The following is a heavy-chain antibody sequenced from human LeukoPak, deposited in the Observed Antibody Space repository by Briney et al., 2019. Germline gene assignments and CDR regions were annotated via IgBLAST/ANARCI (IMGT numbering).Heavy chain of an antibody. CDR1: GGTFSSYA. Sequence: ASVKVSCKASGGTFSSYAISWVRQAPGQVLEWMGRIIPIFGTANYAQKFQGRVTITTDESTSTAYMELSSLRSEDTAVYYCASQRRSGYPGGSGYFDYWGQGTLVTVSS. J-gene: IGHJ4*02. D-gene: IGHD3-3*01. CDR2: IIPIFGTA. CDR3: ASQRRSGYPGGSGYFDY. V-gene: IGHV1-69*05.